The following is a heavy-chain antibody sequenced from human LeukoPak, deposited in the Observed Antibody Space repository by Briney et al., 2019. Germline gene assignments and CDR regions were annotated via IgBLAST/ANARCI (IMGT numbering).Heavy chain of an antibody. V-gene: IGHV4-39*01. CDR2: IYYSGST. D-gene: IGHD2-15*01. CDR3: ARVDEGVVVAANWFDP. Sequence: SETLSLTCTVSGGSISSSSYYWGWIRQPPGKGLEWIGSIYYSGSTYYNPSLKSRVTISVDTSKNQFSLKLSSVTAADTAVYYCARVDEGVVVAANWFDPWGQGTLVTVSS. J-gene: IGHJ5*02. CDR1: GGSISSSSYY.